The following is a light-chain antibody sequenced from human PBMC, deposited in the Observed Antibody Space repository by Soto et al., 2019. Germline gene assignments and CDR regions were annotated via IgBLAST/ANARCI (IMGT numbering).Light chain of an antibody. Sequence: DIQMTQSPSSLSASVGDRVTITCRASQSISTYLNWYQQKPGKAPNLLIYAASSLQSGVPSRFSGSASGTDFTLTISSLQPEDFATYYCQQSYSIPYTFGQGTKLEIK. CDR1: QSISTY. CDR2: AAS. J-gene: IGKJ2*01. V-gene: IGKV1-39*01. CDR3: QQSYSIPYT.